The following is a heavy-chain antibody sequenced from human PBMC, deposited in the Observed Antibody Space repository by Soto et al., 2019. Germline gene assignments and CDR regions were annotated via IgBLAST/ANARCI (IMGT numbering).Heavy chain of an antibody. CDR2: ISYDGSNK. CDR1: GFTFSSYA. CDR3: ARSHYGDPFDY. V-gene: IGHV3-30-3*01. J-gene: IGHJ4*02. Sequence: QVQLVESGGGVVQPGRSLRLSCAASGFTFSSYAMHWVRKAPGKGLEWVAVISYDGSNKYYADSVKGRFTISRDNSKNTLYLQMNSLRAEDTAVYYCARSHYGDPFDYWGQGTLVTVSS. D-gene: IGHD4-17*01.